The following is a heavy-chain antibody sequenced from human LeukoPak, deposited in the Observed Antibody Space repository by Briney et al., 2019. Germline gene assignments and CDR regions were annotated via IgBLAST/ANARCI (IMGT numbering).Heavy chain of an antibody. J-gene: IGHJ3*01. V-gene: IGHV3-21*01. CDR2: ISTTSIYI. CDR3: TRDQGFWTASRHDGFDV. Sequence: SGGSLRLSCAASGFTFSSHSMNWVRQAPGKGLEWVSSISTTSIYIYYADSVKGRFTISRDNAKDSLHLQMNSLRAEDTAIYYCTRDQGFWTASRHDGFDVWGQGIMVTVSS. CDR1: GFTFSSHS. D-gene: IGHD3/OR15-3a*01.